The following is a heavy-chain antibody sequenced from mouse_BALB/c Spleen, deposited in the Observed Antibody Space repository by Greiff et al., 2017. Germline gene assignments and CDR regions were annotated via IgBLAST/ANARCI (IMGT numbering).Heavy chain of an antibody. D-gene: IGHD4-1*02. J-gene: IGHJ4*01. CDR1: GFTFSSYA. CDR3: ARANWDIDYYAMDY. CDR2: ISSGGSYT. V-gene: IGHV5-9-4*01. Sequence: EVNVVESGGGLVKPGGSLKLSCAASGFTFSSYAMSWVRQSPEKRLEWVAEISSGGSYTYYPDTVTGRFTIARDNAKNTLYLEMSSLRSEDTAMYYCARANWDIDYYAMDYWGQGTSVTVSS.